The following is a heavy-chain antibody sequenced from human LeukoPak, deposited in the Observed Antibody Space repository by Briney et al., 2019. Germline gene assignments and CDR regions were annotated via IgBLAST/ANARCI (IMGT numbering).Heavy chain of an antibody. V-gene: IGHV4-31*03. J-gene: IGHJ4*02. CDR2: IYYSGST. Sequence: SETLSLTCTASDGSLSRAVYYWSWIRHPPGKGLEWIGKIYYSGSTYYNPSLQSRATISVDRSKNQFSLKLTSVTAADTAVYYCARGAEYSSSPFDYWGQGSLVTVSS. D-gene: IGHD6-6*01. CDR1: DGSLSRAVYY. CDR3: ARGAEYSSSPFDY.